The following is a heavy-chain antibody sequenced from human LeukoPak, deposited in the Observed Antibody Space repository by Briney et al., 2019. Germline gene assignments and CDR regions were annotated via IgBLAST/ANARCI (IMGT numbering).Heavy chain of an antibody. Sequence: SGTLSLTCTVSGGSISSSSYYWGWIRQSPGKGLAWHGIVYYTTSTSYNPSLKSRVTMSVDTSKNQFSLKVYSVAAPDTAVYYCARTEVGYWFDLWGQGTLVSVST. V-gene: IGHV4-39*01. J-gene: IGHJ5*02. D-gene: IGHD1-14*01. CDR1: GGSISSSSYY. CDR2: VYYTTST. CDR3: ARTEVGYWFDL.